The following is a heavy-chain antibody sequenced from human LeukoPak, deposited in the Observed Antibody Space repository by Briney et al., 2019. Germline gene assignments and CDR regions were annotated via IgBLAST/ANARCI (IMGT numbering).Heavy chain of an antibody. CDR2: IYYSGST. Sequence: SETLSLTCTVSGGFISSYYWSWIRQPPGKGLEWIGYIYYSGSTNYDPSLKSRVTISVDTSKNQFSLKLSSVTAADTAVYYCARTDSSSSYYYYYMDVWGKGTTVTVSS. J-gene: IGHJ6*03. D-gene: IGHD6-6*01. V-gene: IGHV4-59*01. CDR1: GGFISSYY. CDR3: ARTDSSSSYYYYYMDV.